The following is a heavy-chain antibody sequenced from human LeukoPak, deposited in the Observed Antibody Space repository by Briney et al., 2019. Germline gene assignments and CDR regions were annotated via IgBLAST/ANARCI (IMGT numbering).Heavy chain of an antibody. D-gene: IGHD5-12*01. Sequence: GGSLRLSRAASGFTFSSYWMSWVRQAPGKGLEWVANIKQDGSEKYYVDSVRGRFTISRDNAKNSLYLQMNSLRAEDTAVYYCARGDWLPLPYAFDHWGQGTLVTVSS. CDR3: ARGDWLPLPYAFDH. CDR1: GFTFSSYW. J-gene: IGHJ4*02. CDR2: IKQDGSEK. V-gene: IGHV3-7*01.